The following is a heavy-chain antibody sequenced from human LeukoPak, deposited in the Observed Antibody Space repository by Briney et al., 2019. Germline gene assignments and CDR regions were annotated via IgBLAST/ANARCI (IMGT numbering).Heavy chain of an antibody. J-gene: IGHJ4*02. CDR1: GGSISSSSYY. Sequence: PSETLSLTCTVSGGSISSSSYYWGWIRQPPGKGLEWIGSIYYSGSTYYNPSLKSRVTISVDTSKNQFSLKLSSVTAADTAVYYCARRGYDSSGSYRNYWSQGTLVTVSS. D-gene: IGHD3-22*01. V-gene: IGHV4-39*01. CDR2: IYYSGST. CDR3: ARRGYDSSGSYRNY.